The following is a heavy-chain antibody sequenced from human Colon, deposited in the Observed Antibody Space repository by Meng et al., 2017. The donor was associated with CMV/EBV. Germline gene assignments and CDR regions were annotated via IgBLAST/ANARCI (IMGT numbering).Heavy chain of an antibody. CDR3: ARDGGGELLDAFDI. V-gene: IGHV1-18*01. J-gene: IGHJ3*02. CDR2: ISAYNGNT. CDR1: GYTFTSYG. D-gene: IGHD1-26*01. Sequence: ASVKVSCKASGYTFTSYGISWVRQAPGQGLEWMGWISAYNGNTNYAQKLQGRVTMSTDTSTSTAYMELRSLRSDDTAVYYCARDGGGELLDAFDIWGQGTMVTVSS.